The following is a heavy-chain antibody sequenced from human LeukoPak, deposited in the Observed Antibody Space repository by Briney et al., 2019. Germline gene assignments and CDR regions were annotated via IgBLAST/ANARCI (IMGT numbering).Heavy chain of an antibody. Sequence: PSETLSLTCTVSGGSISSYYWSWIRQPPGKGLEWIGYIYTSGSTNYNPSLKSRVTISVDTSKNQFSLKLSSVTAADTAVYYCARHGAAPTYFDYWGQGTLVTVSS. CDR2: IYTSGST. V-gene: IGHV4-4*09. D-gene: IGHD6-6*01. CDR1: GGSISSYY. J-gene: IGHJ4*02. CDR3: ARHGAAPTYFDY.